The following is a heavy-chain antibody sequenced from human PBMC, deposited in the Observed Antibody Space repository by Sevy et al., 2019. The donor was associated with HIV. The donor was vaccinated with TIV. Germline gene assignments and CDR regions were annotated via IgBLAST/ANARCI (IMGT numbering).Heavy chain of an antibody. D-gene: IGHD3-10*01. CDR3: ATHGLLWFGELSDAFDI. Sequence: GGSLRLSCAASGFTVSSNYMSWVRQAPGKGLEWVSVFYSGGSTYYADSVKGRSTISSDNSKNTLNLQMNSLRAEDTAVYYDATHGLLWFGELSDAFDIWGQGTMVTVSS. CDR2: FYSGGST. J-gene: IGHJ3*02. CDR1: GFTVSSNY. V-gene: IGHV3-53*01.